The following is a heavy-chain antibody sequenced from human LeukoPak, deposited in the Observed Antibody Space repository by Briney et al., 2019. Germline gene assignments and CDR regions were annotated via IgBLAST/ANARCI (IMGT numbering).Heavy chain of an antibody. CDR2: IKKDGSEK. J-gene: IGHJ4*02. V-gene: IGHV3-7*01. D-gene: IGHD3-10*01. CDR3: ARDYWFGELSFDY. CDR1: GFTFSSYW. Sequence: GGSLRLSCAASGFTFSSYWMSWVRQAPGKGLEGVADIKKDGSEKYYVDSVKGGFTISRDNAKNSLYLQMNSLRAEDTAVYYCARDYWFGELSFDYWGQGTLVTVSS.